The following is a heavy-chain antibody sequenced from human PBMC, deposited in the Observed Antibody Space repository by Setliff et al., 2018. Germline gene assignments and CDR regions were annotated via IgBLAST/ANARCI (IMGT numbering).Heavy chain of an antibody. Sequence: PSETLSLTCSVSGDSISSSSYYWGWIRQPPGKGLEWIGSINYSGITYYSPSLKSRVIVSVDTSKNQFSLKLSSVTAADTAVYYCARLLGYCNGGNCYGYYTFDIWGQGTMVTVSS. D-gene: IGHD2-15*01. J-gene: IGHJ3*02. V-gene: IGHV4-39*01. CDR3: ARLLGYCNGGNCYGYYTFDI. CDR1: GDSISSSSYY. CDR2: INYSGIT.